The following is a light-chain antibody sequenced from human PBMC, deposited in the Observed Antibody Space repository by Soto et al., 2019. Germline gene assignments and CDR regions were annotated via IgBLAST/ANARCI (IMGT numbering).Light chain of an antibody. Sequence: DIQMTQSPSTLSASVGDRVTITCRASQSISSWLAWYQQKPGKAPKLLMYKASNLESGVPSRVSGSGSGTEFTLTISSLQPDDFASYHCQQYNDCPFTCGGGTKVVTK. CDR1: QSISSW. CDR2: KAS. V-gene: IGKV1-5*03. J-gene: IGKJ4*01. CDR3: QQYNDCPFT.